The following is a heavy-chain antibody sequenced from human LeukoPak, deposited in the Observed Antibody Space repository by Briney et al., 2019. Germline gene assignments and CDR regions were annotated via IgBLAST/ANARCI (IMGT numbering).Heavy chain of an antibody. D-gene: IGHD6-6*01. CDR2: ISSNGGST. CDR1: GFTFSSYA. Sequence: GGSLRLSCAASGFTFSSYAMHWVRQAPGKGLEYVSAISSNGGSTYYANSVKGRFTISRDNSMNTLYLQMGSLRAEDMAVYYCARGRRSIAAVYDYWGQGTLVTVSS. J-gene: IGHJ4*02. V-gene: IGHV3-64*01. CDR3: ARGRRSIAAVYDY.